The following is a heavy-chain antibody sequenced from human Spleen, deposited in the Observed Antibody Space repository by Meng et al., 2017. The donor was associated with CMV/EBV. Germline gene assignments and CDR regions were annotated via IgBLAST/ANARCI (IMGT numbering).Heavy chain of an antibody. Sequence: ESLKISCAVSGFTLSTYSMNWVRQSPGKGLEWIGSIYYSGNTYYNPSLKSRVTMSVNMSKNQFSLKLTSVTAADTAIYYCTRQVPAAISETVDDWGQGTLVTVSS. CDR3: TRQVPAAISETVDD. CDR1: GFTLSTYSMN. D-gene: IGHD2-2*02. CDR2: IYYSGNT. V-gene: IGHV4-59*04. J-gene: IGHJ4*02.